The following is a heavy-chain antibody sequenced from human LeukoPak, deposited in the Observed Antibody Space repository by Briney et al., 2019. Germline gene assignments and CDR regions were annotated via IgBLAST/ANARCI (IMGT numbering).Heavy chain of an antibody. D-gene: IGHD1-26*01. V-gene: IGHV1-2*02. Sequence: ASVKVSCKASGYTFTGYYMHWVRQAPGQGLEWMGWINPNSGGTNYAQKFQGRVTMTRDTSISTAYMELSRLRSDDTAVYYCARDLGRWGAPDSDYWGQGTLVTVSS. CDR2: INPNSGGT. CDR3: ARDLGRWGAPDSDY. J-gene: IGHJ4*02. CDR1: GYTFTGYY.